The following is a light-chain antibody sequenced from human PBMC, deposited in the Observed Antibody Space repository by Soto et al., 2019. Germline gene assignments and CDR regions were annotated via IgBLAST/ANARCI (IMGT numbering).Light chain of an antibody. Sequence: EIVLTQSPATLSLSPGERATLSCRASQSVSSNYLAWYQQRPGQAPRLLIFGASYRATGIPDRFRGSGSGTDFTLTISRLEPEDFAGYYCQHYSSSPPEFTFGPGTKVDSK. CDR2: GAS. CDR3: QHYSSSPPEFT. J-gene: IGKJ3*01. CDR1: QSVSSNY. V-gene: IGKV3-20*01.